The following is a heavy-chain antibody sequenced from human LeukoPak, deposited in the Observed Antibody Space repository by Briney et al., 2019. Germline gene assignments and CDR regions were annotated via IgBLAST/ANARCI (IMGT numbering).Heavy chain of an antibody. CDR1: GFTFSSYA. CDR2: ISGSFIST. Sequence: PGRSLRLSWAASGFTFSSYAMSWVRQAPGKGLEWVSAISGSFISTYYADSVKGRFTISRDNTKNTLYLQMNSLRAEDTAVYYCAKDLSSAVAGGFFWGQGTLVTVSS. J-gene: IGHJ1*01. V-gene: IGHV3-23*01. D-gene: IGHD6-19*01. CDR3: AKDLSSAVAGGFF.